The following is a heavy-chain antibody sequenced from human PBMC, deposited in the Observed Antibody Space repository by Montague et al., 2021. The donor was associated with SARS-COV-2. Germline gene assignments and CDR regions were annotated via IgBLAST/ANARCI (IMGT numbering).Heavy chain of an antibody. D-gene: IGHD1-20*01. J-gene: IGHJ6*02. V-gene: IGHV4-39*07. Sequence: SETLSLTCTVYGGSISSSIYYWVWIRQPPGKELEWIGSIYYSGSTYYNPSLKSQVTISVDTSKNQFSLKLSSVTAADTAVYYCARDQVYNWNYYYYYGMDVWGQGTTVTVSS. CDR1: GGSISSSIYY. CDR2: IYYSGST. CDR3: ARDQVYNWNYYYYYGMDV.